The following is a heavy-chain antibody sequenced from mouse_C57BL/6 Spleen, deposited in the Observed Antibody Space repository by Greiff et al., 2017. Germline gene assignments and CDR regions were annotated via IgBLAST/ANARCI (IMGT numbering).Heavy chain of an antibody. CDR3: ARYYCGSSGYFDY. CDR1: GFSLTSYG. V-gene: IGHV2-2*01. Sequence: VQLVESGPGLVQPSQSLSITCTVSGFSLTSYGVHWVRQSPGKGLEWLGVIWSGGSTDYNAAFISRLSISKDNSKSQVFFKMNSLQADDTAIYYCARYYCGSSGYFDYWGQGTTLTVSS. J-gene: IGHJ2*01. D-gene: IGHD1-1*01. CDR2: IWSGGST.